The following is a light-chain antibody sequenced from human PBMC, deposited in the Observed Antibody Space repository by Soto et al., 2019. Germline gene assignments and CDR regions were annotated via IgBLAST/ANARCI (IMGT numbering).Light chain of an antibody. J-gene: IGKJ4*01. CDR1: QSVSSN. CDR3: LQDYTYPRT. V-gene: IGKV3-15*01. CDR2: GAS. Sequence: EIVMTQSPATLSVSPGERATLSCRASQSVSSNLAWYQQKPGQAPRLLIYGASTRATGIPARFSGSGSGTEFTLTISSLQSEDFAIYYCLQDYTYPRTFGGGTKVEIK.